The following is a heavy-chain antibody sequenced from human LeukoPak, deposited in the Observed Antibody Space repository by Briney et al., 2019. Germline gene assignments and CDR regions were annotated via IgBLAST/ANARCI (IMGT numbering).Heavy chain of an antibody. D-gene: IGHD6-25*01. Sequence: PSETLSLTCTVSGGSISSYYWSWIRQPPGKGLDWIGSIYYSGSTYVNPSLKSRVTISVDTSKNQFSLKLSSVTAADTAVYYCASGSPFYGMDVWGQGTTVTVSS. CDR1: GGSISSYY. J-gene: IGHJ6*02. V-gene: IGHV4-59*12. CDR2: IYYSGST. CDR3: ASGSPFYGMDV.